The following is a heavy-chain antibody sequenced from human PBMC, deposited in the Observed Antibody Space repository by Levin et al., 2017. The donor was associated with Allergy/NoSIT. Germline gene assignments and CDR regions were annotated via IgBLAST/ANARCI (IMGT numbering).Heavy chain of an antibody. D-gene: IGHD2-2*02. CDR1: GGTFSSYA. CDR2: IIPIFGTA. J-gene: IGHJ4*02. Sequence: SVKVSCKASGGTFSSYAISWVRQAPGQGLEWMGGIIPIFGTANYAQKFQGRVTITADESTSTAYMELSSLRSEDTAVYYCARASAGEGGVVVPAAIAAAGLFDYWGQGTLVTVSS. CDR3: ARASAGEGGVVVPAAIAAAGLFDY. V-gene: IGHV1-69*13.